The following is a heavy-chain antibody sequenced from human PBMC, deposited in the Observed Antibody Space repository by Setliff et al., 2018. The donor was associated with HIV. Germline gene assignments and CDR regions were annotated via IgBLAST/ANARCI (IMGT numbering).Heavy chain of an antibody. V-gene: IGHV4-39*07. D-gene: IGHD3-22*01. J-gene: IGHJ4*02. Sequence: PSETLSLTCTVSGGSMTSSNYYWGWIRQSPGRGLEWIGSISSSGSTTYHPSLRSRVTVSAATSKNQFSLKLTSVTAADTAVYFCARDPHYFDTSGHYSWFYFGYWGQGTLVTVSS. CDR1: GGSMTSSNYY. CDR2: ISSSGST. CDR3: ARDPHYFDTSGHYSWFYFGY.